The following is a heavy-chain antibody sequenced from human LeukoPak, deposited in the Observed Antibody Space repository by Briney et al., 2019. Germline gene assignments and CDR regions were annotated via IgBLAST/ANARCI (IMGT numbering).Heavy chain of an antibody. D-gene: IGHD2-15*01. Sequence: PSETLSLTCTVSGAFISSGTYYWSWIRQPAGKGLEWIGRFYISGSTHYNPSLKSRVTISADTSKNQFSLKVNSVTAADTAVYYCARTMEGYCSGGSCYQYSYYMDVWGKGTTVTVSS. CDR2: FYISGST. V-gene: IGHV4-61*02. CDR1: GAFISSGTYY. J-gene: IGHJ6*03. CDR3: ARTMEGYCSGGSCYQYSYYMDV.